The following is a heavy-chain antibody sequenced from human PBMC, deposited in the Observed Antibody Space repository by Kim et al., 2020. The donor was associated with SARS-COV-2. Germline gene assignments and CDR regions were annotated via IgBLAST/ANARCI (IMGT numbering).Heavy chain of an antibody. CDR3: QARSYTSTWY. CDR2: INSDGSIR. V-gene: IGHV3-74*01. CDR1: GFIFMNYW. D-gene: IGHD6-13*01. Sequence: GGSLRLSCAGSGFIFMNYWMHWVRQAPGKGLVWVSRINSDGSIRDYADSLKGRVTISRDNAKNTVYLQVSSLGAEDTAVYYCQARSYTSTWY. J-gene: IGHJ2*01.